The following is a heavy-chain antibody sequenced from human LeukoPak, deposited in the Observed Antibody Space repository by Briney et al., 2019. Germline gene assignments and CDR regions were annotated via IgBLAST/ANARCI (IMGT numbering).Heavy chain of an antibody. CDR1: GGSISSYY. CDR2: IYTNGTT. Sequence: SETLSLTCTVSGGSISSYYWSWIRQPARKGLELIGRIYTNGTTNYNPSLKSRVTISVDTSKNQFSLKLSSVTAADTAVYYCAREGIIDAFDIWGQGTVVTVSS. J-gene: IGHJ3*02. CDR3: AREGIIDAFDI. V-gene: IGHV4-4*07.